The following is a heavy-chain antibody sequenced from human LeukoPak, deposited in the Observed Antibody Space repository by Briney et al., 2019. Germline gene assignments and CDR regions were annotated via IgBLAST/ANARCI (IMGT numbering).Heavy chain of an antibody. CDR1: GGSFSGYY. CDR2: INHSGST. D-gene: IGHD3-10*01. J-gene: IGHJ1*01. CDR3: ATVAWFGPGYFQH. V-gene: IGHV4-34*01. Sequence: SETLSLTCAVYGGSFSGYYWSWIRQPPGKGLEWIGEINHSGSTNYNPSLKSRVTISVDTSKNQFSLKLSSVTAADTAVYYCATVAWFGPGYFQHWGQGTLATVSS.